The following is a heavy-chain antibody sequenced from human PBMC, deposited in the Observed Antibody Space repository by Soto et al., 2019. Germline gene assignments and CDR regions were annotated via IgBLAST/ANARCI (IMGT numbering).Heavy chain of an antibody. D-gene: IGHD3-3*01. CDR2: IKQDGSEK. CDR3: ARDEWGYDFWSGYRAPNNWFDP. V-gene: IGHV3-7*01. CDR1: GFTFSSYW. J-gene: IGHJ5*02. Sequence: GGSLRLSCAASGFTFSSYWMSWVRQAPGKGLEWVANIKQDGSEKYYVDSVKGRFTISRDNAKNSLYLQMNSLRAEDTAVYYCARDEWGYDFWSGYRAPNNWFDPWGQGTLVNVSS.